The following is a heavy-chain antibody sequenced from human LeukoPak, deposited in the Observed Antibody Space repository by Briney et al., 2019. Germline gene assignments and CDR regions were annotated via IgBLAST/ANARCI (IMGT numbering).Heavy chain of an antibody. D-gene: IGHD2-2*01. CDR1: GFTFRDYW. CDR2: VKQDGTEK. Sequence: PGGSLRLSCEASGFTFRDYWMTWVRQAPGKGLEWVANVKQDGTEKFYVDSVKGRFTISRDNGKNSLYLQMNNLRAGDTAVYYCARGSCSSSSCYERLNGLDVWGQGTPVTVSS. CDR3: ARGSCSSSSCYERLNGLDV. V-gene: IGHV3-7*01. J-gene: IGHJ6*02.